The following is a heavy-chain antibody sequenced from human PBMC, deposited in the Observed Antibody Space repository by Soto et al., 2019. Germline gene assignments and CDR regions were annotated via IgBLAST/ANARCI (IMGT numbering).Heavy chain of an antibody. J-gene: IGHJ4*02. D-gene: IGHD2-15*01. V-gene: IGHV3-23*01. Sequence: EVQLLESGGGLVQPGGSLRLSCAASGFTFSSYAMSWVRQAPGKGLEWVSAISGSGGSTYYADSVKGRFTISRDNSKNTLYLQMNSLRAEDTAVYYCEKRADCSGGSCYSGLDYWGQGTLVTVSS. CDR3: EKRADCSGGSCYSGLDY. CDR2: ISGSGGST. CDR1: GFTFSSYA.